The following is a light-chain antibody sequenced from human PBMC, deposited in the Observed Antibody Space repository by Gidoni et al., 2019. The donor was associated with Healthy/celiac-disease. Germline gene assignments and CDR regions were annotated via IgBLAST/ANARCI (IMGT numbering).Light chain of an antibody. Sequence: EIQQTQSPSSMSASGGDRVTITCRASQSISSYLNWYQQKPGKAPKILIYAASSLQSGVPSRFSGSGSGTDFTLTISSLQPEDFATYYCQQSYNTPYTFGQGTKLEIK. CDR1: QSISSY. CDR3: QQSYNTPYT. CDR2: AAS. V-gene: IGKV1-39*01. J-gene: IGKJ2*01.